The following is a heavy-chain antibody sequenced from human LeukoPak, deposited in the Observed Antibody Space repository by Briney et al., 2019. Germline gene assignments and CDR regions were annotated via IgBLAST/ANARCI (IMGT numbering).Heavy chain of an antibody. CDR2: ISSSSSYI. J-gene: IGHJ3*02. D-gene: IGHD6-25*01. V-gene: IGHV3-21*01. CDR3: ARVGGYDAFDI. Sequence: GGSLRLSCAASGFTFSSYSMNWVPQAPGKGLEWVSSISSSSSYIYYADSVKGRFTISRDNAKTSLYLQMNRLRAEDTAVYYCARVGGYDAFDIWGQGTMVTVSS. CDR1: GFTFSSYS.